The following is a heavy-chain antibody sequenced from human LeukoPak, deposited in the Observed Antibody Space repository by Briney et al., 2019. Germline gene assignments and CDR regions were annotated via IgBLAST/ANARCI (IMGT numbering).Heavy chain of an antibody. D-gene: IGHD6-13*01. CDR3: ARDIAAAAGGYNWFDP. V-gene: IGHV3-30*04. CDR2: ISYDGSNK. Sequence: GGSLRLSCAASGFTFSSYAMHWVRQAPGKGLEWVAVISYDGSNKYYADSVKGRFTISRDNSKNTLYLQMNSLRAEDTAVYYCARDIAAAAGGYNWFDPWGQGTLVTVSS. CDR1: GFTFSSYA. J-gene: IGHJ5*02.